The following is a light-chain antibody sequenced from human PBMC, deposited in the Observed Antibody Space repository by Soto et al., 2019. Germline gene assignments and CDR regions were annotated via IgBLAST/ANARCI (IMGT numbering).Light chain of an antibody. V-gene: IGLV2-14*01. CDR2: DVS. CDR1: SSDVGGYNY. J-gene: IGLJ1*01. Sequence: QSVLTQPASVSGSPGQSITISCTGTSSDVGGYNYVSWYQQHPGKAPKLMIYDVSNRPSGVSNRSSGSKSGNTASLTISGLQAEDEADYYCSSYRSSSTFVFGTGTKLTVL. CDR3: SSYRSSSTFV.